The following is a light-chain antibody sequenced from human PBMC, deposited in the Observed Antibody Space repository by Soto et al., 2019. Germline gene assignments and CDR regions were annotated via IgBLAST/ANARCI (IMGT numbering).Light chain of an antibody. CDR2: GAS. J-gene: IGKJ1*01. CDR1: QSIGRN. CDR3: QQYNNWPLT. Sequence: EIGVTQSPATLSLSPGEIVTLSCRASQSIGRNLAWCQQTPGQAPRLLIYGASTRATGIPARFSGSGSGTEFTLTISNLQSEDFAVYYCQQYNNWPLTFGQGTKVDIK. V-gene: IGKV3-15*01.